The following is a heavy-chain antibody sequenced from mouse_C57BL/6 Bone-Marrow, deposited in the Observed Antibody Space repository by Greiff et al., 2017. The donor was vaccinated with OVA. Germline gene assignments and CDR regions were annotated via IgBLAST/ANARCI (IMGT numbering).Heavy chain of an antibody. CDR1: GFSLTSYC. J-gene: IGHJ4*01. CDR3: AKKGHDYYAMDY. Sequence: QVQLKQSGPGLVAPSQCLSISCTVSGFSLTSYCVDWVRQPPGKGLEWLGVICGGGCTTYYSPLLSRLSISKDNSKSQVYLKMNSLQTDDTAMYYCAKKGHDYYAMDYWGQGTSVTVSA. V-gene: IGHV2-9*01. CDR2: ICGGGCT. D-gene: IGHD3-3*01.